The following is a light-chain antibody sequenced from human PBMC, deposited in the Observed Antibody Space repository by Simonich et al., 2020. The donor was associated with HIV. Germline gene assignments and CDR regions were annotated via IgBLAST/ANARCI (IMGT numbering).Light chain of an antibody. CDR2: KAS. J-gene: IGKJ1*01. V-gene: IGKV1-5*03. CDR3: QQANSFPWT. Sequence: DIQMTQSPYTLSASVGDRVTITCRASESISSWLAWYQQKSGKAPKLLMYKASSVKSGVPTRFSGSGSGTEFTLTISSLQPEDFATYYCQQANSFPWTFGQGTKVE. CDR1: ESISSW.